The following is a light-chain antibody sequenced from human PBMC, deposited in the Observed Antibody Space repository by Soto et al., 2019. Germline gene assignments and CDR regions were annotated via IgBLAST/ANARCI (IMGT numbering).Light chain of an antibody. CDR2: DAF. Sequence: IVLTPSPCTLSLSPGESAPLSCRASRSLDSGQLAWYQQKVGRAPRLLIHDAFMRATGIPDRFSGSGSGTDFTLTIARLEPEDFAVYYCQQYGDSPRTFGQGTRLEIK. CDR1: RSLDSGQ. J-gene: IGKJ5*01. CDR3: QQYGDSPRT. V-gene: IGKV3-20*01.